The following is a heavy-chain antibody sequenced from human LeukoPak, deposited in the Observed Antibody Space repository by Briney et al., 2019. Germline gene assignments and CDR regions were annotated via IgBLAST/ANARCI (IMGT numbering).Heavy chain of an antibody. CDR3: ACDIVGATLGTRDI. V-gene: IGHV4-59*01. CDR2: IYYNGST. J-gene: IGHJ3*02. Sequence: PSETLSLTCTGSVGSISSYYLSWIRQPPGKGLEWIGYIYYNGSTNYNPSLKSRVTISVDTSKNQFSLKLSSVTAADTAVYYCACDIVGATLGTRDIWGQRKM. CDR1: VGSISSYY. D-gene: IGHD1-26*01.